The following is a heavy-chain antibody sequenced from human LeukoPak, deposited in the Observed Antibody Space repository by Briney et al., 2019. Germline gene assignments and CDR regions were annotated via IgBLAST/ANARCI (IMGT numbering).Heavy chain of an antibody. CDR2: IYQTTT. CDR3: AGNFPGRTEDV. CDR1: GDSMSSYF. J-gene: IGHJ6*04. V-gene: IGHV4-59*01. D-gene: IGHD1-14*01. Sequence: SETLSLTCTVSGDSMSSYFWTWVRQFPGKGLEWVGYIYQTTTTYNPSLKGRATISADMSQNQLSLKVTSVTAADTAVYYCAGNFPGRTEDVWGKGTTVIVSS.